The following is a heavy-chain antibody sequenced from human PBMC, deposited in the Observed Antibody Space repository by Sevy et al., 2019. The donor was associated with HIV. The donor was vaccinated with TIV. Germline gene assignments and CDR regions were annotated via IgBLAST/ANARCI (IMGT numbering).Heavy chain of an antibody. V-gene: IGHV3-33*01. CDR3: ARDPRMYGDYLLAYFHY. CDR1: GFTPSTYG. D-gene: IGHD2-8*01. CDR2: IGYDGGNK. J-gene: IGHJ4*01. Sequence: GGSLRLSCAASGFTPSTYGMHWVRQAPGNGLEWVAVIGYDGGNKYYADSVKGRFTISRDNSKNTLFLQMDSLRAEDTAVYYCARDPRMYGDYLLAYFHYWGHGTLVTVSS.